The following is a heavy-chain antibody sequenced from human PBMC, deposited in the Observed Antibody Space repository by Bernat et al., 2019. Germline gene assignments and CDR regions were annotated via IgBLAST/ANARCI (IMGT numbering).Heavy chain of an antibody. D-gene: IGHD3-10*01. V-gene: IGHV4-39*01. CDR1: GGSISSSSYY. CDR3: ARGYYGSGRHPFDY. Sequence: QLQLQESGPGLVKPSETLSLTCTVSGGSISSSSYYWGWIRQPPGKGLEWIGSIYYSGSTYYNPSLKSRVTISVDTSKNQFSLKLSSVTAADTAVYYCARGYYGSGRHPFDYWGQGTLVTVSS. CDR2: IYYSGST. J-gene: IGHJ4*02.